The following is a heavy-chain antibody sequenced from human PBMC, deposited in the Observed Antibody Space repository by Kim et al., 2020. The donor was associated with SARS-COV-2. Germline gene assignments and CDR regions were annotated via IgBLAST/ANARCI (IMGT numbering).Heavy chain of an antibody. CDR1: GGSFSGYY. CDR3: ARGAPAVAGEFDP. J-gene: IGHJ5*02. CDR2: INHSGST. V-gene: IGHV4-34*01. Sequence: SETLSLTCAVYGGSFSGYYWSWIRQPPGKGLEWIGEINHSGSTNYNPSLKSRVTISVDTSKNQFSLKLSSVTAADTAVYYCARGAPAVAGEFDPWGQGTLVTVSS. D-gene: IGHD6-19*01.